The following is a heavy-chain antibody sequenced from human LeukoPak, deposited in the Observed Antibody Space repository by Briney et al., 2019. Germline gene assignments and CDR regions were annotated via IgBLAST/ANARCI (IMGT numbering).Heavy chain of an antibody. CDR1: GYSFTSYW. CDR3: ARELDFGGSNDAFDI. V-gene: IGHV5-51*01. Sequence: GESLKISCQGSGYSFTSYWIGWVRQMPGKGLEWMGIIYPGDSDTRYSPSFQGQVTISVDKSISTAYLQWSTLKASDTAMYYCARELDFGGSNDAFDIWGQGTMVTVS. CDR2: IYPGDSDT. D-gene: IGHD4-23*01. J-gene: IGHJ3*02.